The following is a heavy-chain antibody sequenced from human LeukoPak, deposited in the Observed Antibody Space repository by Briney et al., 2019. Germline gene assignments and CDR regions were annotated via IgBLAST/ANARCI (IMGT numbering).Heavy chain of an antibody. V-gene: IGHV4-59*08. D-gene: IGHD6-13*01. CDR1: GGSMSSFY. Sequence: PSETLSLTCTVSGGSMSSFYWSWIRQPPGKGLEWLGYIYSTGSTNYNPSVRSRVTISVDTSKNQFSLKLSSVTAADTAVYYCARQGGIGGPWGYGGQGALVTVSS. CDR3: ARQGGIGGPWGY. J-gene: IGHJ1*01. CDR2: IYSTGST.